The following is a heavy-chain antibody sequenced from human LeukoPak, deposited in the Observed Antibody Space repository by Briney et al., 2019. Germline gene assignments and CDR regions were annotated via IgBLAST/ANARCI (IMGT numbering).Heavy chain of an antibody. CDR1: GGSFSGYY. Sequence: PSETLSLTCAVYGGSFSGYYWSWIRQPPGKGLEWIGEINHSGSTNYNPSLKSRVTISVDTSKNQFSLKLSSVTAADTAVYYCARGRTRYCSSTSCYARSYYYYYMDVWGKGTTVTVSS. CDR2: INHSGST. J-gene: IGHJ6*03. D-gene: IGHD2-2*01. V-gene: IGHV4-34*01. CDR3: ARGRTRYCSSTSCYARSYYYYYMDV.